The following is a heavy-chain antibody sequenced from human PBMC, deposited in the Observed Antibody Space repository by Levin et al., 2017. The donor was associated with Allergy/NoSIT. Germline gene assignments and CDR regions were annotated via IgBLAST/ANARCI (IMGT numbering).Heavy chain of an antibody. D-gene: IGHD3-3*01. V-gene: IGHV3-33*01. CDR2: IWYNGTNK. Sequence: PGGSLRLSCAASGFTFSIYGMHWVRQAPGKGLEWVALIWYNGTNKYYADSVKGRFTISRDNSKNTLFLQMNSLRGEDTAVYYCARDPTIFGVENYYYHMDVWGKGTTVTVSS. J-gene: IGHJ6*03. CDR1: GFTFSIYG. CDR3: ARDPTIFGVENYYYHMDV.